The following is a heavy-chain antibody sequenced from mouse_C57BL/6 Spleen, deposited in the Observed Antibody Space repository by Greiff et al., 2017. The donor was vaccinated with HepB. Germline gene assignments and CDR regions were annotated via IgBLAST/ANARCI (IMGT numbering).Heavy chain of an antibody. CDR1: GYTFTSYW. D-gene: IGHD2-10*02. CDR2: IDPSDSYT. J-gene: IGHJ1*03. V-gene: IGHV1-69*01. CDR3: ARGYGNYVWYFDV. Sequence: QVQLQQSGAELVMPGASVKLSCKASGYTFTSYWMHWVKQRPGQGLEWIGEIDPSDSYTNYNQKFKGKSTLTVDKSSSTAYMQLSSLTSEDSAVYYCARGYGNYVWYFDVWGTGTTVTVSS.